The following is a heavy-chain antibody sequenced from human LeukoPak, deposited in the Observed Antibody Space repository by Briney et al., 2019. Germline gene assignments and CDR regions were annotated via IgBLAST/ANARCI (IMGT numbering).Heavy chain of an antibody. V-gene: IGHV3-21*01. CDR2: IIVSSSYI. J-gene: IGHJ4*02. Sequence: PGGSWRFSFAASGFTFISIAMNWSRQAQGKGLKWFPSIIVSSSYIYYADSVKGRFTISRDNAKNSLYLQMNSLRAEDTAVYYCARGEYYYDSSGYPDHFDYWGQGTLVTVSS. CDR3: ARGEYYYDSSGYPDHFDY. D-gene: IGHD3-22*01. CDR1: GFTFISIA.